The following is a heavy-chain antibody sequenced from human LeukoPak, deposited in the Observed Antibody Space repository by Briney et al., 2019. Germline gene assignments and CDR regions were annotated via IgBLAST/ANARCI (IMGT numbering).Heavy chain of an antibody. CDR1: GFTFSSYG. D-gene: IGHD3-10*01. V-gene: IGHV3-30*02. J-gene: IGHJ5*02. Sequence: GGSLRLSCAASGFTFSSYGMHWVRQAPGKGLDWVAYIRNDASNTYYADSVEGRFSISRDNSKNTVYLQMNSLIPEDTAVYYCAKRAGSAWSAGAWGQGTLVTVSS. CDR2: IRNDASNT. CDR3: AKRAGSAWSAGA.